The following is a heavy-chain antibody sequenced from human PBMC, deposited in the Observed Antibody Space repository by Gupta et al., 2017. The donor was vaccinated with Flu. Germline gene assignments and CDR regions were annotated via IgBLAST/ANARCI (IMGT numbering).Heavy chain of an antibody. CDR3: ARKGGGHCSGGTCYSFDY. CDR1: GVTFSTYA. J-gene: IGHJ4*02. D-gene: IGHD2-15*01. Sequence: QVQLVQSGAEGRKPGSSVKVSCKPSGVTFSTYAINSVRQAPGQGLEWMGGIIPVLGPTKYAQKCQGRVTMTADESTSTAYMELSSLRFEDTAVYYCARKGGGHCSGGTCYSFDYWGQGTLVTVSS. CDR2: IIPVLGPT. V-gene: IGHV1-69*01.